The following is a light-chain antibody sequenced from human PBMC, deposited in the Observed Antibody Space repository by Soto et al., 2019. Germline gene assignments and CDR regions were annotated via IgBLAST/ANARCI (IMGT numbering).Light chain of an antibody. V-gene: IGLV2-14*01. CDR3: SSYTSSSTYV. CDR1: SSDVGGYDY. J-gene: IGLJ1*01. CDR2: DVS. Sequence: QSALTQPASVSGSPGQSIAISCTGTSSDVGGYDYVSWYQQHPGKAPKLMIYDVSNRPSGDSNRFSGSKSDNTASLTISGLQAEDEADYYCSSYTSSSTYVFGTGTKLTVL.